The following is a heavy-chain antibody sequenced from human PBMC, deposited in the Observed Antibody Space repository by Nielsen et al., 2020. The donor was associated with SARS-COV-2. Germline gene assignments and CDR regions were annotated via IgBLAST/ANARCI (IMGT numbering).Heavy chain of an antibody. CDR1: GFTFSSYA. D-gene: IGHD3-22*01. V-gene: IGHV3-30*04. CDR2: ISYDGSNK. Sequence: SLKISCAASGFTFSSYAMHWVRQAPGKGLEWVAVISYDGSNKYYADSVKGRFTISRDNSKNTLYLQMNSLKAEDTAVYYCARGSVVMVRGYYYYGMDVWGQGTTVTVSS. CDR3: ARGSVVMVRGYYYYGMDV. J-gene: IGHJ6*02.